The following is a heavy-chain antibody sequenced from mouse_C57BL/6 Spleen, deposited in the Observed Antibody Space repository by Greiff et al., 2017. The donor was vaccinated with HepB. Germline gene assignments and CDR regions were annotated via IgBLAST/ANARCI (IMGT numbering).Heavy chain of an antibody. J-gene: IGHJ2*01. V-gene: IGHV1-5*01. Sequence: VQLQQSGTVLARPGASVKMSCKTSGYTFTSYWMHWVKQRPGQGLEWIGAIYPGNSDTSYNQKFKGKAKLTAVTSASTAYMELSSLTNEDSAVYYCTRCYGSSYPYCDYWGQGTTLTVSS. CDR1: GYTFTSYW. CDR3: TRCYGSSYPYCDY. CDR2: IYPGNSDT. D-gene: IGHD1-1*01.